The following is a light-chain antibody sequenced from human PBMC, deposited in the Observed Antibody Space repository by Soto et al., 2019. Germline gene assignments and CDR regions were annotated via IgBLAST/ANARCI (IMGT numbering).Light chain of an antibody. CDR2: GAS. CDR3: QQYGSSPLT. Sequence: EIVLTQSPGTLSLSPGGRATLSCRASQSVSRNFLGWYQQKSGQAPRLLIYGASNRVTGIPDRFSGSGSGTDFTLTITRLEPEDFAVYYCQQYGSSPLTFGGGTKVEIK. V-gene: IGKV3-20*01. CDR1: QSVSRNF. J-gene: IGKJ4*01.